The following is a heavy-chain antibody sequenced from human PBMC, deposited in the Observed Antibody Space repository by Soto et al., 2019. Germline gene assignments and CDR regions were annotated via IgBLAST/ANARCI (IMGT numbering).Heavy chain of an antibody. V-gene: IGHV4-61*01. Sequence: QVQLQESGPGLVKPSETLSLTCTVSGGSVSSGSYYWSWIRQPPGKGLEWIGYIYYSGSTNYNPSLKSRVTISVDTSKNQFSLKLSSVTAADTAVYYCARLWDGYSRGRYFDLWGRGTLVTVSS. CDR3: ARLWDGYSRGRYFDL. D-gene: IGHD5-18*01. J-gene: IGHJ2*01. CDR1: GGSVSSGSYY. CDR2: IYYSGST.